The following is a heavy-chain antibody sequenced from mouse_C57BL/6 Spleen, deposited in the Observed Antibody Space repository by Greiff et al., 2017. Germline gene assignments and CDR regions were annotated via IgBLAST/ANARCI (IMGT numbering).Heavy chain of an antibody. CDR3: AYYYGY. CDR2: IDPSDSYT. D-gene: IGHD1-1*01. J-gene: IGHJ2*01. Sequence: QVQLKQSGAELVRPGTSVKLSCKASGYTFTSYWMHWVKQRPGQGLEWIGVIDPSDSYTNYNQKFKGKATLTVDTSSSTAYMQLSSLTSEDSAVYYCAYYYGYWGQGTTLTVSS. CDR1: GYTFTSYW. V-gene: IGHV1-59*01.